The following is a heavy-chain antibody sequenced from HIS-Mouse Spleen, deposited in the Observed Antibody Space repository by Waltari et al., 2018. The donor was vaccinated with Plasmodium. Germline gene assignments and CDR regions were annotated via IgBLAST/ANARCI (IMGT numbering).Heavy chain of an antibody. V-gene: IGHV1-18*01. Sequence: QVQLVQSGAEVKKPGASVKVSCKASGYTFTNYGISWARQAPGQGREWMGWISPSNGNTPFAQKLQGRVTMTTDTATSTTYMELRSLRADDTAVYYCARGSAGDAFDIWGQGTMVTVSS. CDR2: ISPSNGNT. CDR1: GYTFTNYG. CDR3: ARGSAGDAFDI. D-gene: IGHD6-19*01. J-gene: IGHJ3*02.